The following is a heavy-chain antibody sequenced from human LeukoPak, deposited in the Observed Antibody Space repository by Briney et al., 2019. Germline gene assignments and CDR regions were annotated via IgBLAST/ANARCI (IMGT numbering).Heavy chain of an antibody. V-gene: IGHV3-23*01. CDR3: VRDRNYYEALQRSY. CDR1: GFTFSSYV. CDR2: ITGAGDTT. Sequence: GGSLRLSCAASGFTFSSYVMSWVRQDPGRGLEWVSSITGAGDTTFYPESVKGRFTISRDNSKNTLYLQMNSLRVEDTALYFCVRDRNYYEALQRSYWGQGTLVTVSS. J-gene: IGHJ4*02. D-gene: IGHD3-3*01.